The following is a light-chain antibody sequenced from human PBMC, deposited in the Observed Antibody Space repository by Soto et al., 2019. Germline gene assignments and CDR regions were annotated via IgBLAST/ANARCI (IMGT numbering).Light chain of an antibody. Sequence: DIQMTQSPSSLSASVGDRVNITCRASQTVSSYLNWYQQKPGTVPKLLIYATSNLQSGVPSRFSGRGFGTDFTPTISSLQPEDFATYYCQHYNSYSEAFGQGTKVDIK. CDR3: QHYNSYSEA. J-gene: IGKJ1*01. CDR2: ATS. CDR1: QTVSSY. V-gene: IGKV1-39*01.